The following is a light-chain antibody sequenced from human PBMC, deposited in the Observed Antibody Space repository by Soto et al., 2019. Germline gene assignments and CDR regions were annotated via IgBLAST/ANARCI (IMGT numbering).Light chain of an antibody. CDR1: QDIRNE. Sequence: AIQMTQSPSSLSASVGDRVTITCRASQDIRNELGWYQQRPGKAPKALIYGASTLQSGVPSRFSGSGFGTDFTLTISSLQPEDFAIYYCLQYRNYPRTFGQGTKVE. CDR2: GAS. V-gene: IGKV1-6*01. J-gene: IGKJ1*01. CDR3: LQYRNYPRT.